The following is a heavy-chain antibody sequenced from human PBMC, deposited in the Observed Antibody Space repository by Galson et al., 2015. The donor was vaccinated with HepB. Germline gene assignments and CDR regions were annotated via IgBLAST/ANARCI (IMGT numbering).Heavy chain of an antibody. D-gene: IGHD2-15*01. CDR3: AKRGVNGYCSGGSCRGWFDP. CDR2: ISGSGGST. V-gene: IGHV3-23*01. J-gene: IGHJ5*02. Sequence: SLRLSCAASGFTFSSYAMSWVRQAPGKGLEWVSAISGSGGSTYYADSVKGRFTISRDNSKNTLYLQMNSLRAEDTAVYYCAKRGVNGYCSGGSCRGWFDPWGQGTLVTVSS. CDR1: GFTFSSYA.